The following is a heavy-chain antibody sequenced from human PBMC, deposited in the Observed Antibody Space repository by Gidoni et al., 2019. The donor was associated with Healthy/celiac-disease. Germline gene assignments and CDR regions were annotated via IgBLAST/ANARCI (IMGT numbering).Heavy chain of an antibody. J-gene: IGHJ3*02. CDR3: ARDNCSGGSCYVGGQGI. V-gene: IGHV4-4*07. D-gene: IGHD2-15*01. Sequence: QVQLQESGPGLVKPSETLSLTCPVSGGSISSYYWSLIRQPAGKGLEWIGRIYTSGSTNYNPSLKSRVTMSVDTSKNQFSLKLSSVTAADTAVYYCARDNCSGGSCYVGGQGIWGQGTMVTVSS. CDR2: IYTSGST. CDR1: GGSISSYY.